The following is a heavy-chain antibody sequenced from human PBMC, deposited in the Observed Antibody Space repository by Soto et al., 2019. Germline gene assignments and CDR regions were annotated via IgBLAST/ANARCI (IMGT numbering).Heavy chain of an antibody. CDR3: ARWGSGWAQGDY. V-gene: IGHV4-34*01. CDR2: INHSGST. Sequence: QVQLQQWGAGLLKPSETLSLTCAVYGGSFSGYYWSWIRQPPGKGLEWIGEINHSGSTNYNPSLKRRVTISVDTSKNQFSLKLSSVTAADPAVYYCARWGSGWAQGDYWGQGNLVTVSS. J-gene: IGHJ4*02. CDR1: GGSFSGYY. D-gene: IGHD6-19*01.